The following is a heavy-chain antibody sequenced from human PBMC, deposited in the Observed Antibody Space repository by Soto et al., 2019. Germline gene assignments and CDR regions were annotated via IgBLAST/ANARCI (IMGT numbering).Heavy chain of an antibody. Sequence: GGSLRLSCEVSGFTFSMYSMSWVRQSPGKGLEWVAKIPQDGDDGHYADSVKGRFTISRDNGKNSLYLQLNNLRAEDTAVYYCARDHLILPAHDFFYGSDVWGRGATVTVSS. CDR3: ARDHLILPAHDFFYGSDV. J-gene: IGHJ6*02. CDR2: IPQDGDDG. V-gene: IGHV3-7*03. D-gene: IGHD2-21*02. CDR1: GFTFSMYS.